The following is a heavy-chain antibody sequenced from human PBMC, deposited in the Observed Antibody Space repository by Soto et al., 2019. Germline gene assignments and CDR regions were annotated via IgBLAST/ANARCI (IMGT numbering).Heavy chain of an antibody. CDR3: ARDLQPFGPEYYYYGMDV. Sequence: GGSLRLSCAASGFTFSSYAMHWVRQAPGKGLEWVAVISYDGSNKYYADSVKGRFTISRDNSKNTLYLQMNSLRAEDTAVYYCARDLQPFGPEYYYYGMDVWGQGTTVTVSS. CDR1: GFTFSSYA. V-gene: IGHV3-30*04. CDR2: ISYDGSNK. J-gene: IGHJ6*02. D-gene: IGHD3-10*01.